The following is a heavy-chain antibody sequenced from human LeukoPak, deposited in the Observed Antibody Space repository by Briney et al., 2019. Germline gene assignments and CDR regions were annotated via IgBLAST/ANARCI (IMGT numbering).Heavy chain of an antibody. CDR2: ISGSGANT. CDR1: GFTFSDYP. Sequence: GSLRLSCAASGFTFSDYPMSWVRQAPGKGLVWVSTISGSGANTHYADSVKGRFTISRDNSKNTVFLQMNSLRAGDTAVYYCAKQYGDYAGEAFDIWGQGTMVTVSP. D-gene: IGHD4-17*01. J-gene: IGHJ3*02. CDR3: AKQYGDYAGEAFDI. V-gene: IGHV3-23*01.